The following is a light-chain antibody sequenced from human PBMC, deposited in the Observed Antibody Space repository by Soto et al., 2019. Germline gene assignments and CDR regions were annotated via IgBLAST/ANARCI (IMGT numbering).Light chain of an antibody. CDR2: GAS. J-gene: IGKJ2*01. CDR3: QQYSSSSPT. Sequence: DIQITQSPSTLSASVGDRVTITCRASQSISSWLAWYQQKPGKAPKLLIYGASSLESGVPSRFSGSGSVTEFTLTIDSLQPDDFATYHCQQYSSSSPTFGQGTKLEI. V-gene: IGKV1-5*01. CDR1: QSISSW.